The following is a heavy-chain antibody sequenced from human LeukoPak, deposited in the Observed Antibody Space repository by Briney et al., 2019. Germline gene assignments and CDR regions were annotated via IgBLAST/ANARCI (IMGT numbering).Heavy chain of an antibody. CDR2: IDPSDSYT. V-gene: IGHV5-10-1*01. CDR1: GYSFTSYW. CDR3: ARGTVTTHNWFDP. Sequence: GESLRISCKGSGYSFTSYWISWVRQTPGKGLEWMGRIDPSDSYTDYSPSFQGHVTISADKSISTAYLQWSRLKASDTAMYFGARGTVTTHNWFDPWGQGTLVTVSS. J-gene: IGHJ5*02. D-gene: IGHD4-11*01.